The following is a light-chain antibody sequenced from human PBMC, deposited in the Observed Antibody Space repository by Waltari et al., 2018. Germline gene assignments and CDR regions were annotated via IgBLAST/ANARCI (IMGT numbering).Light chain of an antibody. CDR3: SSYTSSSTYVG. Sequence: QSALTQPASVSVSPGQSLTIPCTATSSDLDNYNYVSLYQQHPDKAPKLMIYEVSNRPAGVSNRFSGSKSGNTASLTISGLQAADEADYYCSSYTSSSTYVGFGGGTKLTVL. CDR2: EVS. V-gene: IGLV2-14*01. CDR1: SSDLDNYNY. J-gene: IGLJ2*01.